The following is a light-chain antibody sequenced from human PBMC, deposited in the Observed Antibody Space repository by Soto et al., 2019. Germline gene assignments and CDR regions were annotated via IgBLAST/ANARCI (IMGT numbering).Light chain of an antibody. V-gene: IGKV1-5*03. CDR2: KAS. CDR3: QQYNSSPWT. Sequence: DIQMTQSPSTLSASVGDRVTITCRASQSISSWLAWYQQKPRKAPNLLIYKASTLESGVPSRFSGSGSGTEFTLTISSLQPDDFATYYCQQYNSSPWTFGQGTKVDNK. CDR1: QSISSW. J-gene: IGKJ1*01.